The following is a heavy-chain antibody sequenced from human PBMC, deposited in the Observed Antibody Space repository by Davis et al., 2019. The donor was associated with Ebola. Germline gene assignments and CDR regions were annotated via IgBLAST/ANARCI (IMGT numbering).Heavy chain of an antibody. J-gene: IGHJ3*02. CDR3: ARGAAYGGAFDI. CDR2: INPHSGIT. CDR1: GDTLTSYA. Sequence: ASVKVSCKAVGDTLTSYAMTWVRQAPGQGLERRGRINPHSGITNYAQKFQGSVTMTRDTSISTAYMELSRLRSDDTAVYYCARGAAYGGAFDIWGQGTMVTVSS. D-gene: IGHD4-23*01. V-gene: IGHV1-2*06.